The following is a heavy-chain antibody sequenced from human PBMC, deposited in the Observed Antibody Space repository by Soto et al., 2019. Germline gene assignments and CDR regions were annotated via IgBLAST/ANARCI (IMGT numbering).Heavy chain of an antibody. J-gene: IGHJ4*02. CDR2: IYYSGST. CDR3: ARDPFGARSGPLFDY. D-gene: IGHD2-15*01. Sequence: QVQLQESGPGLVKPSQTLSLTCTVSGGSISSGGYYWSWIRQHPGKGLEWIGYIYYSGSTYYNPSLKSRVTISVDTSKNQFSLKLSSVTAADTSVYYCARDPFGARSGPLFDYWGQGTLVTVSS. CDR1: GGSISSGGYY. V-gene: IGHV4-31*03.